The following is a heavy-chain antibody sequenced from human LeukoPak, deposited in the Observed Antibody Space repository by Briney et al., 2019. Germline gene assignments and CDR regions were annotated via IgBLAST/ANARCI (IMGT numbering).Heavy chain of an antibody. CDR1: GYTFTNYA. CDR2: ISAYNGNT. CDR3: ARGGSGWSRDY. J-gene: IGHJ4*02. Sequence: GASVKVSCKASGYTFTNYAIGWVRQAPGQGLEWMGWISAYNGNTNYAQKLQGRVTLATDASSSTAYMELRSLRSDDTAVYYCARGGSGWSRDYWGQGTLVTVSP. V-gene: IGHV1-18*01. D-gene: IGHD6-19*01.